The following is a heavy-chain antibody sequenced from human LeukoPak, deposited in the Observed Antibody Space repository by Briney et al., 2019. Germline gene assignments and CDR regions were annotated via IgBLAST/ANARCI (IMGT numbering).Heavy chain of an antibody. J-gene: IGHJ4*02. D-gene: IGHD2-15*01. CDR2: ISGSGSTT. CDR3: AKTTGYCSGGNCYSVSFDY. CDR1: GFTFSSYE. Sequence: GGSLRLSCAASGFTFSSYEMQWVRQAPGKGLEWVSYISGSGSTTYYADSVKGRFTISRDNVKNSLYLQMNSLRDVDTAVYYCAKTTGYCSGGNCYSVSFDYWGQGTLVAVAA. V-gene: IGHV3-48*03.